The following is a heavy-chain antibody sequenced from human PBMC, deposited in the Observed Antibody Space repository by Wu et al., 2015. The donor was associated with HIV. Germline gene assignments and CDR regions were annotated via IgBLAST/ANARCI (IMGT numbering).Heavy chain of an antibody. CDR2: MNPNSGNT. CDR3: ARAASFFYDKHGYYRNWYFDV. J-gene: IGHJ2*01. D-gene: IGHD3-22*01. CDR1: GYTFSAYD. V-gene: IGHV1-8*01. Sequence: QVQLVQSGGEAKKPGASVKVSCKASGYTFSAYDINWVRQAPGQGLEWLGWMNPNSGNTGYPQKFQGRVTMTRDTSISTAYMELSSLKSEDTAVYYCARAASFFYDKHGYYRNWYFDVWGRGTLVAVSS.